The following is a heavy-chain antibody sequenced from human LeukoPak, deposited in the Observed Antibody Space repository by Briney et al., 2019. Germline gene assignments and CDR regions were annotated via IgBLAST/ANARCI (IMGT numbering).Heavy chain of an antibody. CDR3: ARDRSLVDGDYGVWFDA. CDR2: ISSTSTAK. V-gene: IGHV3-48*04. D-gene: IGHD4-17*01. CDR1: GFTLSTYT. J-gene: IGHJ5*02. Sequence: GGSLRLSCTASGFTLSTYTMNWVRQAPGKGLEWVSCISSTSTAKYYADSVKGRFTISRDNSKNSLDLQMNRLTAEDTAVYYCARDRSLVDGDYGVWFDAWGQGSLVTVSS.